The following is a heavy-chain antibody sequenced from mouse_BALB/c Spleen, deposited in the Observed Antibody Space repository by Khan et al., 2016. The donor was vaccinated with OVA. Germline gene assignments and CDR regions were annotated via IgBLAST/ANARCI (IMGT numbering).Heavy chain of an antibody. CDR1: GFTFSSYV. CDR2: ISSGGTP. V-gene: IGHV5-6-5*01. CDR3: VREAYRYDEYYFDY. Sequence: EVNVVESGGDLVKPGGSLKLSCAVSGFTFSSYVMSWVRQTPEKRLEWVASISSGGTPAYPDSLKGRFTISRDNARNIMYLQMSSLRSEDTAMYYCVREAYRYDEYYFDYWGQGTTLTVSS. J-gene: IGHJ2*01. D-gene: IGHD2-14*01.